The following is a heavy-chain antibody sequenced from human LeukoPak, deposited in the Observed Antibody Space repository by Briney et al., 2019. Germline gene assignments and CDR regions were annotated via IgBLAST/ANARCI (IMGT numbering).Heavy chain of an antibody. D-gene: IGHD6-19*01. CDR1: GFTFSSYS. J-gene: IGHJ4*02. Sequence: NAGGSLRLSCAASGFTFSSYSMNWVHQAPGKGLEWVSSISSSSSYIYYADSVKGRFTISRDNAKNSLYLQMNSLRAEDTAVYYCARGDSSGWYASLDYWGQGTLITVSS. CDR2: ISSSSSYI. CDR3: ARGDSSGWYASLDY. V-gene: IGHV3-21*01.